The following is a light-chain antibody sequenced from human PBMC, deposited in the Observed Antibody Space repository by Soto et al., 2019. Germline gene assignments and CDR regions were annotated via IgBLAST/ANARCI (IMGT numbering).Light chain of an antibody. J-gene: IGKJ3*01. CDR2: YTS. V-gene: IGKV3-11*01. CDR1: QSIGSY. CDR3: QQRSSWPLFT. Sequence: EIVLTQSPATLSLSPGERATLSCRASQSIGSYLAWYQQKPGQAPRLLIYYTSNRATAIPARFSGSGSGTDFTLTIISLEPEDLAVYYCQQRSSWPLFTFGPGTKVNLK.